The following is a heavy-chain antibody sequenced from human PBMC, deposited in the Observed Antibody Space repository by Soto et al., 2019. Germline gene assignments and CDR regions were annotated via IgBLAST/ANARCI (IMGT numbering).Heavy chain of an antibody. D-gene: IGHD3-16*01. J-gene: IGHJ4*02. V-gene: IGHV2-5*02. CDR3: ARRRGGLGGGGTTPYFDY. CDR2: IYWDDDK. Sequence: QITLKESGPTVVKPTQTLTLTCSLSGFSLNTGGVGVGWIRQPPGKALEWLAVIYWDDDKSWNPSLRDRLAINRGASDDQMVLTVTNLDPVATGTYYCARRRGGLGGGGTTPYFDYWGQGTLVTVS. CDR1: GFSLNTGGVG.